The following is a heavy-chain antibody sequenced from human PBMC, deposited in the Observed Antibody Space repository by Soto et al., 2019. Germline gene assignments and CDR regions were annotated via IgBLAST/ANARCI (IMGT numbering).Heavy chain of an antibody. Sequence: QVQLQESGPGLVKPSQTLSVTCTVSGGSVSSDDYSWSWIRQHPGKGLEWIGYIRDSGSTYYNPSLEGRVTISVDTSKNQFSLRLRSVTAADTAVYYCVRAMPNYFDYWGQGTLVTASS. J-gene: IGHJ4*02. D-gene: IGHD2-2*01. CDR3: VRAMPNYFDY. CDR2: IRDSGST. CDR1: GGSVSSDDYS. V-gene: IGHV4-31*03.